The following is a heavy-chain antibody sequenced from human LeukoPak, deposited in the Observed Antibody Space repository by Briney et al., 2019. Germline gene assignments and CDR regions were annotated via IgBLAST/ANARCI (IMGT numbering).Heavy chain of an antibody. CDR2: IKQVRGEK. Sequence: GGPLRLSCAASGFTFSNYWMSCVRQAPGKGLEWVANIKQVRGEKYYVDSVKGVFTISRDNDKNSLYLQMNSLRAEDTAVYYCSRRSFAYSYDSSDYSPVYYFDYWGQGTLVTVSS. CDR3: SRRSFAYSYDSSDYSPVYYFDY. D-gene: IGHD3-22*01. V-gene: IGHV3-7*01. CDR1: GFTFSNYW. J-gene: IGHJ4*02.